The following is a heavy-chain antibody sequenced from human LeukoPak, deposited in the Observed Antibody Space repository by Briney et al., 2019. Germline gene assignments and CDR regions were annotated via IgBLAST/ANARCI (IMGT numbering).Heavy chain of an antibody. V-gene: IGHV3-23*01. CDR1: GFTFSSYA. J-gene: IGHJ4*02. CDR2: VSGGGHNT. Sequence: GGSLRLSCVSSGFTFSSYAMSWVREAPGKGLEWVSVVSGGGHNTYYADSVKGRFTMSRDNSKRTVYLQMNSLRAEDTAVYYCAKDRSSWYYPFDSWGQGTLVTFSS. CDR3: AKDRSSWYYPFDS. D-gene: IGHD3-3*01.